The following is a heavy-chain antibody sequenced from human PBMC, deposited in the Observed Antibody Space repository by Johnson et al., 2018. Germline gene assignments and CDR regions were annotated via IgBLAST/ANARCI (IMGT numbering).Heavy chain of an antibody. J-gene: IGHJ3*02. Sequence: CSSSSSSYRYYADSVKGRFTISRDNAKNSLYLQMNSLRAEDPALYYCARDSLGAFDIWGQGTMVTVSS. V-gene: IGHV3-21*01. D-gene: IGHD3-16*01. CDR2: SSSSSSYR. CDR3: ARDSLGAFDI.